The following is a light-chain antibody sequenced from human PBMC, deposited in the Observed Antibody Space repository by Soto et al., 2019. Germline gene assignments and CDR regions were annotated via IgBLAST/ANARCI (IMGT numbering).Light chain of an antibody. J-gene: IGKJ5*01. V-gene: IGKV3-20*01. CDR3: QQYGSSPNT. CDR2: GAS. CDR1: QSVSIH. Sequence: LTQSPGTLSLSPWEGATLSCRASQSVSIHLAWYQQKPGQAPRLLIHGASTRATGFPARFSGSGSGTDFTLTISRLEPEDFAVYFCQQYGSSPNTFGQGTRLEIK.